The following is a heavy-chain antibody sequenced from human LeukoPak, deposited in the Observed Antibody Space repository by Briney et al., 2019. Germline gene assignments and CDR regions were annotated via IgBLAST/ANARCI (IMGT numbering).Heavy chain of an antibody. Sequence: SETLSLTCSVSGGSISSYYWSWIRQPPGKGLEWIGSIYYSGSTYYNPSLKSRVTISVDMSKNQFSLKLSSVTAADTAVYYCARSYYYDSSGYYLPDYWGQGTLVTVSS. CDR2: IYYSGST. V-gene: IGHV4-59*05. CDR3: ARSYYYDSSGYYLPDY. CDR1: GGSISSYY. D-gene: IGHD3-22*01. J-gene: IGHJ4*02.